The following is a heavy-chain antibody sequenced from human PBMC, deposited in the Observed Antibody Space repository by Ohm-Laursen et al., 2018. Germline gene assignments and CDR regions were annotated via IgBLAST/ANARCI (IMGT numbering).Heavy chain of an antibody. V-gene: IGHV3-23*01. D-gene: IGHD1-26*01. CDR3: AKDLGQADSGRST. Sequence: SLRLSCAASGFTFSSYWMSWVRQAPGKGLEWVSAISGSGGSTYYADSVKGRFTISRDNSKNTLYLQMNSLRAEDTAVYYCAKDLGQADSGRSTWGQGTMVTVSS. J-gene: IGHJ3*01. CDR2: ISGSGGST. CDR1: GFTFSSYW.